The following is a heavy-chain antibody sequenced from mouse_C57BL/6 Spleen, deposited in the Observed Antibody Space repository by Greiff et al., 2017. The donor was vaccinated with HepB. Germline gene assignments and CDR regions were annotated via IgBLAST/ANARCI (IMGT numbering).Heavy chain of an antibody. CDR3: ARDRDYESWYFDV. V-gene: IGHV3-6*01. CDR2: ISYDGSN. Sequence: VQLQQSGPGLVKPSQSLSLTCSVTGYSITSGYYWNWIRQFPGNKLEWMGYISYDGSNNYNPSLKNRISITRDTSKNQFFLKLNSVTTEDTATYYCARDRDYESWYFDVWGTGTTVTVSS. CDR1: GYSITSGYY. D-gene: IGHD1-1*01. J-gene: IGHJ1*03.